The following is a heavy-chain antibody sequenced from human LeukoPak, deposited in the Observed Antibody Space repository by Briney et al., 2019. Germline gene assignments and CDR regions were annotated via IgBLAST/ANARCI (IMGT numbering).Heavy chain of an antibody. Sequence: PSETLSLTCTVSGGSISSYYWSWIRQPPGKGLEWIGYIYYSGSTNYNPSLKSRVTISVDTSKNQFSLKLSSVTAADTAVYYCARDVGDGYNTLDYWGQGTLVTVSS. J-gene: IGHJ4*02. CDR3: ARDVGDGYNTLDY. CDR1: GGSISSYY. V-gene: IGHV4-59*01. CDR2: IYYSGST. D-gene: IGHD5-24*01.